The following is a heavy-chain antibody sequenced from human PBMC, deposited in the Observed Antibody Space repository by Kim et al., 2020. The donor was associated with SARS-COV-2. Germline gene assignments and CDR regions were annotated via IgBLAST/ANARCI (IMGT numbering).Heavy chain of an antibody. CDR3: ARAVAGTGYYYYYYGMDV. Sequence: KGRFTISRDHSKNTLYLQMNSLRAEDTAVYYCARAVAGTGYYYYYYGMDVWGQGTTVTVSS. V-gene: IGHV3-66*01. D-gene: IGHD6-19*01. J-gene: IGHJ6*02.